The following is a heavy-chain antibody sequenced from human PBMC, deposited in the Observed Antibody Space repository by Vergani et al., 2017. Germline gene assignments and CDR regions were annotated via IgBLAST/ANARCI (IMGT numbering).Heavy chain of an antibody. D-gene: IGHD1-26*01. CDR2: IKQDGCEK. Sequence: EVQLVESGGGLVQPGGSLRLSCAASGFTFSSYWMSWVRQAPGKGLEWVANIKQDGCEKYYVDSVKGRFTISRDNAKNTLYLQMHSLRAEDTAVYYCARAWERNWFDPWGQGTLVTVSS. V-gene: IGHV3-7*01. CDR3: ARAWERNWFDP. J-gene: IGHJ5*02. CDR1: GFTFSSYW.